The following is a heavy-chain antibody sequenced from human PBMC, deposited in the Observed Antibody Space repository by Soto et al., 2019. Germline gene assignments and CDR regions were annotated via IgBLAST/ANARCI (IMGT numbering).Heavy chain of an antibody. CDR1: GYTFTSYG. Sequence: ASVKVSCKASGYTFTSYGISWVRQAPGQGLEWMGWISAYNGNTNYAQKLQGRVTMTTDTSTSTAYMELRSLRSDDTAVYYCARASPSSWYFNWFDPRGQGTLVTVSS. J-gene: IGHJ5*02. V-gene: IGHV1-18*01. CDR3: ARASPSSWYFNWFDP. D-gene: IGHD6-13*01. CDR2: ISAYNGNT.